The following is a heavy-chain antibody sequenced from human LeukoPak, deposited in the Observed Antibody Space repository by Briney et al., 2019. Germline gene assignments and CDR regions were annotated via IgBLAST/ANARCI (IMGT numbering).Heavy chain of an antibody. V-gene: IGHV4-59*01. Sequence: SETLSLTCYVSGGSIRGFYWSWIRQPPGKELEWIGYFYYSGDTNYNLALNSRVTISVDASKNQFSLKMSSVTAADTAVYYCARSIAAAGTSLGSHFDYWGQGTLVTVSS. J-gene: IGHJ4*02. CDR2: FYYSGDT. CDR3: ARSIAAAGTSLGSHFDY. D-gene: IGHD6-13*01. CDR1: GGSIRGFY.